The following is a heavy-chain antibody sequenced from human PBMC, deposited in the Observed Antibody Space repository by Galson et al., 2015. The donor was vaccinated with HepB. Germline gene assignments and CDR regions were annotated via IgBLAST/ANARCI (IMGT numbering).Heavy chain of an antibody. J-gene: IGHJ6*02. V-gene: IGHV4-59*11. CDR2: IYYSGST. Sequence: ETLSLTCTVSGGSMFNHYWSWIRQSPGKGLQWIGYIYYSGSTNYNPSLKSRVTLSVDTPKNQFSLKLKSVTAADTAVYYCARGGIDSRGYFYYGMDVWGQGTTVSVSS. CDR3: ARGGIDSRGYFYYGMDV. D-gene: IGHD3-10*01. CDR1: GGSMFNHY.